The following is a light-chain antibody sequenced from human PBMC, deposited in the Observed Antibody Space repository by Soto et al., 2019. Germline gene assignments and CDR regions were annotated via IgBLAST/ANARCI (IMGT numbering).Light chain of an antibody. CDR3: SSYTGSSTLYV. CDR2: EVS. J-gene: IGLJ1*01. CDR1: SSDVGRYNY. V-gene: IGLV2-14*01. Sequence: QSVLTQPASVSGSPGQSITISCTGTSSDVGRYNYVSWYQQHPGKAPKLMIYEVSNRPSGVSNRFPGSKSGNSASLTISGLXAEDEAEYYCSSYTGSSTLYVFGTGTKATVL.